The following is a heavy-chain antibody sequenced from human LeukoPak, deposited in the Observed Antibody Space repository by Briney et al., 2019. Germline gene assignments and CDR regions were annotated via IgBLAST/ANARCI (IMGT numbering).Heavy chain of an antibody. CDR2: IRRYGGII. Sequence: GGSLRLSCAPSGYTFRNYWMKGVRDARGKGLLWLARIRRYGGIITYADSVKGRFTISRDNARNTLYLQMNSLRVEDTAVYYCAKSDLFDPCGQGTLVTVSS. CDR1: GYTFRNYW. J-gene: IGHJ5*02. CDR3: AKSDLFDP. V-gene: IGHV3-74*01.